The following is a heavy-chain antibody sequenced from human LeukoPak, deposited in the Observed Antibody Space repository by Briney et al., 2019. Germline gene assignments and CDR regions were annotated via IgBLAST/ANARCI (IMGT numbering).Heavy chain of an antibody. D-gene: IGHD1-26*01. Sequence: ASVKVSCKVSGYTLTELSMHWVRQAHGKGLEWMGGFDPEDGETIYAQKFQGRVTMTEDTSTDTAYMELSSLRSEDTAVYYCATRYSGSYYGYYYFDYWGQGTLVTVSS. V-gene: IGHV1-24*01. CDR1: GYTLTELS. J-gene: IGHJ4*02. CDR2: FDPEDGET. CDR3: ATRYSGSYYGYYYFDY.